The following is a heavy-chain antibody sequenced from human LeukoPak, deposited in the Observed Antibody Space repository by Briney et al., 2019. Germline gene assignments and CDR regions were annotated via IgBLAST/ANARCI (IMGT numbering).Heavy chain of an antibody. CDR3: ARLNANFDY. V-gene: IGHV4-34*01. CDR1: GGSFSGYY. J-gene: IGHJ4*02. CDR2: INHSGST. Sequence: SETLSLTCAVYGGSFSGYYWSWIRQPPGKGLEWIGEINHSGSTNYNPSLKSRVTISVDTSKNQFSLKLSSVTAADMAVYYCARLNANFDYWGQGTLVTVSS.